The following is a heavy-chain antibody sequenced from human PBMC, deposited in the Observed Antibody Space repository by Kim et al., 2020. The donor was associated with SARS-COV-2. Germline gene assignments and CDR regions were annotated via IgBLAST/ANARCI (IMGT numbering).Heavy chain of an antibody. D-gene: IGHD3-10*01. J-gene: IGHJ6*02. V-gene: IGHV3-23*01. Sequence: GGSLRLSCAASGFTFSSYAMSWVRQAPGKGLEWVSAISGSGGSTYYADSVKGRFTISRDNSKNTLYLQMNSLRAEDTAVYYCAKGASMVRGVMPYYYGMDVWGQGNTVTVSS. CDR1: GFTFSSYA. CDR2: ISGSGGST. CDR3: AKGASMVRGVMPYYYGMDV.